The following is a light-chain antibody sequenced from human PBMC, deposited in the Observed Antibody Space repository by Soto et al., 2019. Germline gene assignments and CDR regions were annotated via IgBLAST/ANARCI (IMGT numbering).Light chain of an antibody. V-gene: IGLV1-44*01. CDR3: AAGDDSLNGYV. J-gene: IGLJ1*01. CDR1: SSNIGSNT. CDR2: SNN. Sequence: QSVLTQPPSASGTPGQRVTISCSGSSSNIGSNTVNWYQQLPGTAPKLLVHSNNQRPSGVPDRFSGSKSGTSASLAISGLQSEDEADYFCAAGDDSLNGYVFVTGTKLTVL.